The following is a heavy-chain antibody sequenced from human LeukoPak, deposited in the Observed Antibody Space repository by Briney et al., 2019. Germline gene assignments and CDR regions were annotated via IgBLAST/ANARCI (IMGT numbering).Heavy chain of an antibody. CDR2: ISYDGSNK. J-gene: IGHJ4*02. CDR1: GFTFSSYA. D-gene: IGHD4-17*01. V-gene: IGHV3-30-3*01. Sequence: GRSLRLSCAASGFTFSSYAMHWVRQAPGKGLEWVAVISYDGSNKYYADSVKGRFTISRDNSKNTLYLQMNSLRAGDTAVYYCARSELDYGDYFDYWGQGTLVTVSS. CDR3: ARSELDYGDYFDY.